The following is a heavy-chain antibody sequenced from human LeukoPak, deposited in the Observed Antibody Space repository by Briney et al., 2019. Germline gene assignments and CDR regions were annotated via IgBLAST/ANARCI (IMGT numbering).Heavy chain of an antibody. J-gene: IGHJ5*02. V-gene: IGHV4-39*01. D-gene: IGHD2-21*01. CDR1: GGSISSGSYY. CDR3: ASPPIVGGVTGPFDP. CDR2: IYYSGST. Sequence: PSETLSLACTVSGGSISSGSYYWGWIRQPPGKGLEWIGSIYYSGSTYYNPSLKSRVTISVDTSKNQFSLKLSSVTAADTAVYYCASPPIVGGVTGPFDPWGQGTLVTVSS.